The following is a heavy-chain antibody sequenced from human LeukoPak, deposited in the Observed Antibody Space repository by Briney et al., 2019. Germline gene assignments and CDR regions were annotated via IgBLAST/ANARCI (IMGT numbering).Heavy chain of an antibody. D-gene: IGHD6-19*01. J-gene: IGHJ4*02. V-gene: IGHV3-7*01. CDR2: IKQDGSEK. CDR1: GFTFSSYG. CDR3: ARDRESGWLSDY. Sequence: GGSLRLSCAASGFTFSSYGMHWVRQAPGKGLEWVANIKQDGSEKYYVDSVKGRFTISRDNAKNSLYLQMNSLRAEDTAVYYCARDRESGWLSDYWGQGTLVTVSS.